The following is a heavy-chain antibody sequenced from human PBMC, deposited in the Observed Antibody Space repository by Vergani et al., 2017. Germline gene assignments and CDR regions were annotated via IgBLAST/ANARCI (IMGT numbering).Heavy chain of an antibody. CDR1: GGSISSSDW. V-gene: IGHV4-4*03. D-gene: IGHD6-6*01. CDR2: IYHSGST. Sequence: QVQLQESGPGLLKPPGTLSLTCAVSGGSISSSDWWSWVRQPPGKGLEWIGEIYHSGSTNYNPSLKSRVTISVDTSKNQFSLKLSSVTAADTAVYYCASTRSLAARPRFDYWGQGTLVTVSS. CDR3: ASTRSLAARPRFDY. J-gene: IGHJ4*02.